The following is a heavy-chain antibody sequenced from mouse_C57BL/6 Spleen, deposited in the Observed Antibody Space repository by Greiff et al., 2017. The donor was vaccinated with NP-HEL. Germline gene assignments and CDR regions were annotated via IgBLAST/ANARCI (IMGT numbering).Heavy chain of an antibody. CDR3: ARQYYYGRNYAMDY. D-gene: IGHD1-1*01. CDR2: IWSDGST. J-gene: IGHJ4*01. CDR1: GFSLTSYG. Sequence: QVQLKESGPGLVAPSQSLSITCTVSGFSLTSYGVHWVRQPPGKGLEWLVVIWSDGSTTYNSALYSRLSISKDNSKSQVVLKMNSLQTDNTAMYYCARQYYYGRNYAMDYWGQGTSVTVSS. V-gene: IGHV2-6-1*01.